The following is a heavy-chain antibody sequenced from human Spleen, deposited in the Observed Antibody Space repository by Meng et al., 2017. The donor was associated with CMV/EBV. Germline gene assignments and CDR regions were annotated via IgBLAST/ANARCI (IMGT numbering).Heavy chain of an antibody. J-gene: IGHJ6*02. D-gene: IGHD3-9*01. V-gene: IGHV4-39*07. CDR1: GGPIGINNYY. Sequence: SETLSLTCTVSGGPIGINNYYWAWIRQPPGKGLEWIATIYYTGTTYYNPSLKSRVTILLDTSKNHFSLKLSSVTAADTAVYYCARGREYYDILTGYTPYYYYGMDVWGQGTTVTVSS. CDR2: IYYTGTT. CDR3: ARGREYYDILTGYTPYYYYGMDV.